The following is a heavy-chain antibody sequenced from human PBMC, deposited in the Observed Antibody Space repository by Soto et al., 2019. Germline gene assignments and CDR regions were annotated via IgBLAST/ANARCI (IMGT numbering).Heavy chain of an antibody. CDR1: GYTFNAFY. D-gene: IGHD4-17*01. CDR3: ARVALGYDYADV. V-gene: IGHV1-46*02. Sequence: VASVKVSCKAFGYTFNAFYMHWVRQAPGQGLERMGVINPSGDGTSYAQKFQGRVTMTRDTSTSTVYMELSSLRSEDTAVYYCARVALGYDYADVWGQGTTVTVSS. CDR2: INPSGDGT. J-gene: IGHJ6*02.